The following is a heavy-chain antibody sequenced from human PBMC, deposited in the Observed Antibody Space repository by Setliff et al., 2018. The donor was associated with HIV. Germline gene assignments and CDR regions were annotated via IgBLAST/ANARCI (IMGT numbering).Heavy chain of an antibody. CDR1: GYSISSGCY. Sequence: SETLSLTCAVSGYSISSGCYWGWIRQPPGKGLEWIGSMYHTGSTYYSPSLNSRFTISVDTSKNQFSLKLRSVTAADTAVYYCNIYYYYYMDVWGKGTTVTVSS. CDR2: MYHTGST. V-gene: IGHV4-38-2*01. CDR3: NIYYYYYMDV. J-gene: IGHJ6*03.